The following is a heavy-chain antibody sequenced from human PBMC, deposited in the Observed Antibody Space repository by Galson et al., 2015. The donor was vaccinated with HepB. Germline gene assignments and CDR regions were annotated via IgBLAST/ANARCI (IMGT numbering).Heavy chain of an antibody. CDR3: APLGSWYKGNYFDY. J-gene: IGHJ4*02. CDR2: ISGSGGST. CDR1: GFTFSSYA. V-gene: IGHV3-23*01. Sequence: SLRLSCAASGFTFSSYAMSWVRQAPGKGLEWVSAISGSGGSTYYADSVKGRFTISRDNSKNTLYLQMNSLRAEDTAVYYCAPLGSWYKGNYFDYWGQGTLVTVSP. D-gene: IGHD6-13*01.